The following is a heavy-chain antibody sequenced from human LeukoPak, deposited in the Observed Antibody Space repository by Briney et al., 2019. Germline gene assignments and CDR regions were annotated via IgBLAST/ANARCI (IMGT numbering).Heavy chain of an antibody. V-gene: IGHV3-48*03. J-gene: IGHJ5*02. CDR2: IGASGDTI. CDR1: GFTFSSYE. Sequence: GGSLRLSCAASGFTFSSYEMNWVRQAPGKGLEWLSYIGASGDTIYYADSVKGRFTISRDNAKNSLYLQMNSLRADDTAVYYCAIESEFGDYEPWDLWGQGTLVTASS. CDR3: AIESEFGDYEPWDL. D-gene: IGHD4-17*01.